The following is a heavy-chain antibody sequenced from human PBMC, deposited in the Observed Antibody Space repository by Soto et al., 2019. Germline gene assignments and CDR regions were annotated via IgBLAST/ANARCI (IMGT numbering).Heavy chain of an antibody. Sequence: SETLSLTCTVSGGFVNSDTHSWSWIRQTPGKRLEWIGFIYSGGSTKNPSLRSRVTMSVDTSRNQFSLKLRSVIVADTAVYHCARFVRSCSATTCSTRADVWGQGITVTVSS. V-gene: IGHV4-61*01. J-gene: IGHJ6*02. D-gene: IGHD2-2*01. CDR2: IYSGGST. CDR3: ARFVRSCSATTCSTRADV. CDR1: GGFVNSDTHS.